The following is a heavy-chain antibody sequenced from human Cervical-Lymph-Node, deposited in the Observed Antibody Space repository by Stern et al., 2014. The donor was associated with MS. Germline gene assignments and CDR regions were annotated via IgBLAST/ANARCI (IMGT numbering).Heavy chain of an antibody. V-gene: IGHV3-23*04. Sequence: EVQLVESGGGLVQPGESLRLSCAASGFTFSGSGMTWVRQAPGKGLEWVSAIGVRSDWTDYADSVRGRFTISRDNSKNRLYLQMNSLKAEDTAVYYCAKGSPNVDYWGQGTLVTVSS. CDR2: IGVRSDWT. CDR3: AKGSPNVDY. J-gene: IGHJ4*02. CDR1: GFTFSGSG.